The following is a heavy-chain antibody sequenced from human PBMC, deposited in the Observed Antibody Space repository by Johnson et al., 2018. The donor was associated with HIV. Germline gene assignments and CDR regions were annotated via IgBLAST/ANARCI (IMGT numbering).Heavy chain of an antibody. CDR1: GFTVSSNY. J-gene: IGHJ3*02. D-gene: IGHD3-9*01. Sequence: VQLVESGGGLIQPGGSLRLSCAASGFTVSSNYMSWVRQAPGKGLEWVANIKQDGSEKYYVDSVKGRFTISRDNAKNSLYLQMNSLRAEDTAVYYCAKEWGERYFDWNYEAFGMWGQGTMVTGSS. CDR2: IKQDGSEK. CDR3: AKEWGERYFDWNYEAFGM. V-gene: IGHV3-7*03.